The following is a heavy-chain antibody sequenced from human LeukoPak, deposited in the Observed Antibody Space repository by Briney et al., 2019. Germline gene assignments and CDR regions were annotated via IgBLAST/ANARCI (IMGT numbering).Heavy chain of an antibody. CDR2: IKQDGSEK. Sequence: PGGSLRLSCAASGFTFSSYWMSWVRQAPGKGLEWVANIKQDGSEKYYVDSVKGRFTISRDNAKNSLYLQMNSLRAEDTAVYYCARAPWRSSWYSDYYYYYYMDVWGKGTTVTVSS. CDR3: ARAPWRSSWYSDYYYYYYMDV. D-gene: IGHD6-13*01. CDR1: GFTFSSYW. J-gene: IGHJ6*03. V-gene: IGHV3-7*01.